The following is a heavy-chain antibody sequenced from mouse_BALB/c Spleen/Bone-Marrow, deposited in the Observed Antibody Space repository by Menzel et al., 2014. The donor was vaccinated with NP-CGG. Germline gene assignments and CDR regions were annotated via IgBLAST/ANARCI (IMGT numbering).Heavy chain of an antibody. CDR2: ISSGGGST. V-gene: IGHV5-12-1*01. CDR3: TRRLRYYFDY. D-gene: IGHD1-1*01. CDR1: GFAFSSYD. Sequence: EVKLVESGGGLVKPGGSLKLSCAASGFAFSSYDMSWVRQTPEKRLEWVAYISSGGGSTYYPDTVKGRFTISRDNAKNTLYLLMSSLKSEDTAMYYCTRRLRYYFDYWGQGTTLTVSS. J-gene: IGHJ2*01.